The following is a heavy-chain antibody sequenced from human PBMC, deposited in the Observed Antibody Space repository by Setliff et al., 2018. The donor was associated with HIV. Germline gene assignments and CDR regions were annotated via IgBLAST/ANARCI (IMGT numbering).Heavy chain of an antibody. CDR3: ARGNIGDSGSSFGNWFDP. V-gene: IGHV1-69*05. CDR1: GGTFTT. CDR2: VIPMYNTE. D-gene: IGHD1-26*01. Sequence: EASVKVSCKASGGTFTTITWVRQAPGQGLEWMGGVIPMYNTETYAQKFQDRITITTDESTSTSYMELRSLRSEDTAIYYCARGNIGDSGSSFGNWFDPWGQGTLVTVSS. J-gene: IGHJ5*02.